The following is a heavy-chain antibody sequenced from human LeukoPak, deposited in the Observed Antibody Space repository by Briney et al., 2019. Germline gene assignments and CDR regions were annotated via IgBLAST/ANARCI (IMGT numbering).Heavy chain of an antibody. CDR1: GGSISSYY. J-gene: IGHJ3*02. D-gene: IGHD6-19*01. V-gene: IGHV4-39*07. Sequence: SETLSLTRTVSGGSISSYYWGWIRQPPGKGLEWIGSIYYSGSTYYNPSLKSRVTISVDTSKNQFSLKLSSVTAADTAVYYCARAVAGDDAFDIWGQGTMVTVSS. CDR2: IYYSGST. CDR3: ARAVAGDDAFDI.